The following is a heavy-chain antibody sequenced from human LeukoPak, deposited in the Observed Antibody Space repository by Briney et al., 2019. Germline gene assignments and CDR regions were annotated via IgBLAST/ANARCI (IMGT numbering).Heavy chain of an antibody. D-gene: IGHD6-19*01. CDR3: ARDIAVAGYYYYYMDV. CDR2: INHSGST. Sequence: SETLSLTCAVYGGSFGGYSWSWIRQPPGKGLEWIGEINHSGSTNYNPSLKSRVTISVDTSKNQLSLKVNSVTAADTAVYYCARDIAVAGYYYYYMDVWGKGTTVTVSS. V-gene: IGHV4-34*01. CDR1: GGSFGGYS. J-gene: IGHJ6*03.